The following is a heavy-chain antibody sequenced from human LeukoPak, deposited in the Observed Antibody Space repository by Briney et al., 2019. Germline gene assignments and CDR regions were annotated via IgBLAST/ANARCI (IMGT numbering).Heavy chain of an antibody. D-gene: IGHD3-22*01. CDR3: ARAGIYDSSGYLTDYYFDY. J-gene: IGHJ4*02. V-gene: IGHV1-46*01. CDR1: GYTFTGYY. CDR2: INPSGGST. Sequence: ASVKVSCKASGYTFTGYYMHWVRQAPGQGLEWMGIINPSGGSTSYAQKFQGRVTMTRDTSTSTVYMELSSLRSEDTAVYYCARAGIYDSSGYLTDYYFDYWGQGTLVTVSS.